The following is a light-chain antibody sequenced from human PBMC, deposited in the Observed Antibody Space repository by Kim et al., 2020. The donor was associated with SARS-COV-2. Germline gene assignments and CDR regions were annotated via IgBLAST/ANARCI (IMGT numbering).Light chain of an antibody. CDR1: QNLRDW. Sequence: DIELTQSPSTLSASVGDRVTITCRASQNLRDWVAWYQQRPGEAPKLLIYEASRLHSGVPSRFSGSGSATEYVLTINSLDPGDSGTYYCQQYENYPLTFGGGTKVDIK. CDR3: QQYENYPLT. CDR2: EAS. J-gene: IGKJ4*01. V-gene: IGKV1-5*01.